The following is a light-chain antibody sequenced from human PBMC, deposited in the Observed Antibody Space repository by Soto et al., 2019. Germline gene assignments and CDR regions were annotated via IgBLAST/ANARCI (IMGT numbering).Light chain of an antibody. Sequence: AIQMPQSPSSLSASVGDSVIITCRASQGIRNDVGWYQQKPGKAPKLLIYAASQLESGVPSRFSGSGSGKDFTLTIRSLQPGDLATYYGLQDHNYPPAFGQGTKVDIK. CDR2: AAS. CDR1: QGIRND. J-gene: IGKJ1*01. CDR3: LQDHNYPPA. V-gene: IGKV1-6*01.